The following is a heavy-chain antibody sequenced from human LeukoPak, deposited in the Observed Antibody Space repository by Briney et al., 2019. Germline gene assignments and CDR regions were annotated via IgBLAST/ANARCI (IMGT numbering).Heavy chain of an antibody. CDR1: GFTFSDYS. CDR2: ISSSGTTI. Sequence: GGSLRLSCAASGFTFSDYSMSWIRQAPGEGLEWVSYISSSGTTIYYADSVKGRFTISRDNTKNSLYLQMNSLRAEDTAVYYCARVAYMTTPNHWGQGTLVTVSS. D-gene: IGHD4-11*01. J-gene: IGHJ5*02. CDR3: ARVAYMTTPNH. V-gene: IGHV3-11*04.